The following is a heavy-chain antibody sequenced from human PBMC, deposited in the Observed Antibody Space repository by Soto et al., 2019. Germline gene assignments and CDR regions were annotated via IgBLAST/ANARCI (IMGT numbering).Heavy chain of an antibody. CDR2: ISYDGSNK. Sequence: PGKGLEWVAVISYDGSNKYYADSVKGRFTISRDNSKNTLYLQMNSLRAEDTAVYYCARGLYDFWSGYIGDAFDIWGQGTMVTVSS. CDR3: ARGLYDFWSGYIGDAFDI. V-gene: IGHV3-30-3*01. J-gene: IGHJ3*02. D-gene: IGHD3-3*01.